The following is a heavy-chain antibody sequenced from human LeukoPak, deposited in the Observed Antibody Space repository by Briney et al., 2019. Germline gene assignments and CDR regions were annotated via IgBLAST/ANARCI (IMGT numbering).Heavy chain of an antibody. Sequence: ETLSLTCTVSGGSISSSSYYWGWIRQPPGKGLEWVSYISSSSSTIYYADSVKGRFTISRDNAKNSLYLQMNSLRAEDTAVYYCARALIWGAFDIWGQGTMVTVSS. D-gene: IGHD3-16*01. CDR1: GGSISSSS. CDR2: ISSSSSTI. CDR3: ARALIWGAFDI. V-gene: IGHV3-48*01. J-gene: IGHJ3*02.